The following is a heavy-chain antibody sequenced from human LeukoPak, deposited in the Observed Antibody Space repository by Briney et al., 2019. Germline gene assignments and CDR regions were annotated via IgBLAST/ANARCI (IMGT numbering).Heavy chain of an antibody. V-gene: IGHV4-39*01. CDR1: GGSISSSSYY. Sequence: PSETLSLTCTVSGGSISSSSYYWGWIRQPPGKGLEWIGSIYYSGSTYYNPSLKSRVTISVDTSKNQFSLKLSSVTAADTAVYYCASRSYYYGSGSRNYYYMDVWGKGTTVTVSS. J-gene: IGHJ6*03. CDR3: ASRSYYYGSGSRNYYYMDV. D-gene: IGHD3-10*01. CDR2: IYYSGST.